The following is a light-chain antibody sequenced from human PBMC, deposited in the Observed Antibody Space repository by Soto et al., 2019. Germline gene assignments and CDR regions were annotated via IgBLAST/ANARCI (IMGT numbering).Light chain of an antibody. Sequence: QYALTQPPSAAGSPGQSVTISCTGTSSDVGGYNYVSWYQQRPGKAPKLMIYEVNKRPSGVPDRFSGSKSGNTASLTVSGLQAEDEADYFCSSYADNNRFYVFGSGTKLTVL. CDR1: SSDVGGYNY. J-gene: IGLJ1*01. CDR3: SSYADNNRFYV. V-gene: IGLV2-8*01. CDR2: EVN.